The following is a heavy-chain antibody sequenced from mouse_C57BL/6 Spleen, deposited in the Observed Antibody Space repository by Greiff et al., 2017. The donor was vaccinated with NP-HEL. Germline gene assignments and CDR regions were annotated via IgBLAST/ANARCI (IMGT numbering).Heavy chain of an antibody. D-gene: IGHD2-3*01. J-gene: IGHJ1*03. V-gene: IGHV3-3*01. Sequence: EVMLVESGPSLVRPSQTLSLTCTVTGFSINSDCYWIWIRQFPGNKLEYIGYTFYSGITYYNPSLESRTYITRDTSKNQFSLKLSSVTTEDTATYYCARDCGDGSPGIFDVWGTGTTVTVSS. CDR3: ARDCGDGSPGIFDV. CDR2: TFYSGIT. CDR1: GFSINSDCY.